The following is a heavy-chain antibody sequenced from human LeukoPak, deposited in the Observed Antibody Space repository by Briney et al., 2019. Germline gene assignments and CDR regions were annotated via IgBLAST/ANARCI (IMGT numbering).Heavy chain of an antibody. D-gene: IGHD6-13*01. V-gene: IGHV3-23*01. J-gene: IGHJ4*02. CDR3: AKDRSGYGSSYDFDY. CDR1: GFTFTIYA. Sequence: GGSLRLSCAASGFTFTIYAMSWVGQAPGKGLEWVASISQSSGVYYADSVKGRFTISSDNYKNTLFLQMHSLRAEDTAIYYCAKDRSGYGSSYDFDYWGQGTLVTVSS. CDR2: ISQSSGV.